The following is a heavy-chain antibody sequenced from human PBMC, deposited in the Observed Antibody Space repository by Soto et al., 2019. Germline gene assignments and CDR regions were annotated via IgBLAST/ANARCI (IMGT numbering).Heavy chain of an antibody. CDR1: GGSISSYY. D-gene: IGHD1-7*01. Sequence: PSETLSLTCTVSGGSISSYYWSWIRQPPGKGLEWIGYIYYSGSTNYNPSLKSRVTISVDTSKNQFSLKLSSVTAADTAVYYCARVNYANYYYYYGMDVWGQGTTVTVSS. V-gene: IGHV4-59*01. CDR2: IYYSGST. CDR3: ARVNYANYYYYYGMDV. J-gene: IGHJ6*02.